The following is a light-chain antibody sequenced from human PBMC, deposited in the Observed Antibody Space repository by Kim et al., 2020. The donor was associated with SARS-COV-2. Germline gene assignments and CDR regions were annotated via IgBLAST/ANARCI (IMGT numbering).Light chain of an antibody. CDR1: SSDVGGYKY. Sequence: QSALTQPASVSGSPGQSITITCTGTSSDVGGYKYTSWYQQHPSKAPKNMIYDVSKRPSGVSNRFSGSKSGNTASLTISGHQTEDEADYYCSSYTSNNTWVFGGGTQLTVL. CDR2: DVS. J-gene: IGLJ3*02. CDR3: SSYTSNNTWV. V-gene: IGLV2-14*01.